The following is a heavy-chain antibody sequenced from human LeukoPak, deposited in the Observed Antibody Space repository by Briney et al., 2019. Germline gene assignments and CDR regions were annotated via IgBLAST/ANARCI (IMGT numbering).Heavy chain of an antibody. V-gene: IGHV1-18*01. CDR1: GYTFSNYG. J-gene: IGHJ4*02. Sequence: GASVKVSCKASGYTFSNYGISWVRQAPGQGLEWVGWIRDDNGNTNYAQKLQGRVTITADESTSTAYMELSSLRSEDTAVYYCARGSSHYIHDHLRYWGQGTLVTVSS. CDR3: ARGSSHYIHDHLRY. D-gene: IGHD1-1*01. CDR2: IRDDNGNT.